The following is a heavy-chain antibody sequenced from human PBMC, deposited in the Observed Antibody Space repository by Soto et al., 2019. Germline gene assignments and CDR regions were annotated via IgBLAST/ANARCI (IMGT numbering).Heavy chain of an antibody. D-gene: IGHD3-9*01. V-gene: IGHV4-4*02. CDR2: IYHSGST. Sequence: PSETLSLTCAVSGGSIISSNWWNWVRQPPGKGLEWIGEIYHSGSTYYKPSLKSRVAMSVDTSKNQFSLKLTSATAADTAVYYCARLDWSGSTSHFYFDYWGPGVLATGSS. J-gene: IGHJ4*02. CDR3: ARLDWSGSTSHFYFDY. CDR1: GGSIISSNW.